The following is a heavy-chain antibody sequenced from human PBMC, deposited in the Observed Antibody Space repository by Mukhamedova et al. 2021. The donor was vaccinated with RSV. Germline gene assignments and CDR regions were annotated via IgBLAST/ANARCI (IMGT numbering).Heavy chain of an antibody. CDR3: ARDNRGYSGYRTGWFDP. CDR2: IYSGGST. Sequence: VRQAPGKGLEWVSVIYSGGSTYYADSMKGRFTISRHNSKNTLYLQMNSLRAEDTAVYYCARDNRGYSGYRTGWFDPWGQGTLVTV. D-gene: IGHD5-12*01. J-gene: IGHJ5*02. V-gene: IGHV3-53*04.